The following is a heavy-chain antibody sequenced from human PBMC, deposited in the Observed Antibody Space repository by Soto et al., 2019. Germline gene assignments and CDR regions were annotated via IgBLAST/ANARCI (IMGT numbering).Heavy chain of an antibody. D-gene: IGHD4-17*01. CDR1: GSSIGSNY. CDR2: IYYSGST. Sequence: SETLSLTRTVSGSSIGSNYWSWIRQPPGKGLEWIGYIYYSGSTNYNPSLKSRVTISVDTSKNQFSLKLSSVTAADTAVYYCARSQTTVTSYDYWGQGTLVTVS. CDR3: ARSQTTVTSYDY. V-gene: IGHV4-59*01. J-gene: IGHJ4*02.